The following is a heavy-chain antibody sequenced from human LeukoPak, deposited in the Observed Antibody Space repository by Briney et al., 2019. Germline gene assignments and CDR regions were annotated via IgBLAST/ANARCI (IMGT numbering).Heavy chain of an antibody. CDR3: TTDSFLRTKIVVAPDY. J-gene: IGHJ4*02. CDR1: GFSLSHAW. CDR2: TISKTDGGTI. V-gene: IGHV3-15*01. Sequence: GGSLRLSCAVSGFSLSHAWMSWVRQAPGKGLEWVGRTISKTDGGTIEYAAPVQGRFTISRDDSKNTLYLQMNNLKTEDTAVYYCTTDSFLRTKIVVAPDYWGQGTLVTVSS. D-gene: IGHD3-22*01.